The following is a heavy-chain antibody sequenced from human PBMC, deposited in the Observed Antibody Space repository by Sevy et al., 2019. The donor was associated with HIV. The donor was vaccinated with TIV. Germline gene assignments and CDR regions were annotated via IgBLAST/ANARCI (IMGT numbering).Heavy chain of an antibody. J-gene: IGHJ5*02. CDR3: ARGFDTPRGFDP. CDR2: IYRSGST. D-gene: IGHD3-10*01. V-gene: IGHV4-4*02. Sequence: SETLSLTCGVSGGSISSSNWWHWVRQPPGKGLEWIGEIYRSGSTNYNPSLKSRVTISVDNSMNQFSLQLNSVTAADTAVYYCARGFDTPRGFDPWGQGTLVTVSS. CDR1: GGSISSSNW.